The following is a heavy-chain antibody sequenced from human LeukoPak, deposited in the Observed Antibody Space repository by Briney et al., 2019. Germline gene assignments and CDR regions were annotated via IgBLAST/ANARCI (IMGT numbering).Heavy chain of an antibody. Sequence: EASVKVSCKASGYTFTNYYMHWVRQAPGQGLEWMGLINPTGISTNYAQKFRGRVTMTRDTSTTTVYMELSSLRSDDTAVYYCAREESGGYFDYWGQGTLVTVSS. CDR2: INPTGIST. D-gene: IGHD2-8*02. CDR1: GYTFTNYY. CDR3: AREESGGYFDY. V-gene: IGHV1-46*01. J-gene: IGHJ4*02.